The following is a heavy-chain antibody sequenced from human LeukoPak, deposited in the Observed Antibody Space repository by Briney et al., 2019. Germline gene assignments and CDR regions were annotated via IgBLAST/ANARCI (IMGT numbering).Heavy chain of an antibody. CDR1: GFTFTDYS. CDR3: ARGSFGVFDC. V-gene: IGHV3-48*02. J-gene: IGHJ4*02. Sequence: GGSLRLSCAASGFTFTDYSMNWVRQAPGKGLEWVSSMNSDGSHIYHAGSVEGRFTISRDNARNSLYLQMNGLRDEDTAVYYCARGSFGVFDCWGQGILVTVSP. D-gene: IGHD3-10*01. CDR2: MNSDGSHI.